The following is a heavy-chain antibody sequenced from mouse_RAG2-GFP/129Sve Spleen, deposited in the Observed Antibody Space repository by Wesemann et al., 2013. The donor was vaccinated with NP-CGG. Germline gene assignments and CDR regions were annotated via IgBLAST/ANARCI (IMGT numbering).Heavy chain of an antibody. D-gene: IGHD2-3*01. J-gene: IGHJ2*01. CDR3: ARFPYDGYFDY. CDR1: GYTFTSYW. CDR2: INPSNGRT. V-gene: IGHV1S81*02. Sequence: QVQLQQPGAELVKPGASVKLSCKASGYTFTSYWMHWVKQRPGQGLEWIGEINPSNGRTNYNEKFKSKATLTVDKSSSTAYMQLSSLTSEDSAVYYCARFPYDGYFDYWGPRGTTLTVSS.